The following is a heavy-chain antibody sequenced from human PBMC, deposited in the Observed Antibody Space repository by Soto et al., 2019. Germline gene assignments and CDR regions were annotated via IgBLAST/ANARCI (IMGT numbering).Heavy chain of an antibody. CDR2: ISSNGGST. D-gene: IGHD7-27*01. Sequence: GGSLRLSCAASGFTFSSYAMHWVRQAPGKGLEYVSAISSNGGSTYYANSVKGRFTISRDNSKNTLYLQMGSLRAEDMAVYYCASALNWGNFDYWGQGTLVTVSS. CDR3: ASALNWGNFDY. CDR1: GFTFSSYA. J-gene: IGHJ4*02. V-gene: IGHV3-64*01.